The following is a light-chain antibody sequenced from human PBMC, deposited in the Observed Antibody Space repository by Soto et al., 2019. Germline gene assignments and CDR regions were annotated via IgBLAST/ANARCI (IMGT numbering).Light chain of an antibody. CDR2: EVS. J-gene: IGLJ2*01. Sequence: QSVLTQPPSASGSPGQAVTISCTGTSSDVGGYNYVSWYQQHPGKAPKLMIYEVSKRPSGVPDRFSGSKSGNTASLTVSGLQAEDEADYYCSSYSGSNKGVFGGGTNLTVL. CDR1: SSDVGGYNY. V-gene: IGLV2-8*01. CDR3: SSYSGSNKGV.